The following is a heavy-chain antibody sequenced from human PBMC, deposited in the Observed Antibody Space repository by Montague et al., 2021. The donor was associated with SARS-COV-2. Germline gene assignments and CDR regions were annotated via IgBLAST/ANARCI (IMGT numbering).Heavy chain of an antibody. J-gene: IGHJ4*02. CDR1: GFTFGDYG. V-gene: IGHV3-7*03. Sequence: SLRLSCAASGFTFGDYGMSWVRQAPGKGLEWVASIKEDGSEKDYVESVKGRFTISRDNAKNSLHLQMNSLGADDTAVYYCARDFAHYTGYVAGYFDYWGQGTLVTVSS. CDR2: IKEDGSEK. CDR3: ARDFAHYTGYVAGYFDY. D-gene: IGHD5-12*01.